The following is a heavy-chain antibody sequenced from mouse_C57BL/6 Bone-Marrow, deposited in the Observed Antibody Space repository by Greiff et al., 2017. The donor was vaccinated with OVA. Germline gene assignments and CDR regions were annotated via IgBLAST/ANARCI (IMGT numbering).Heavy chain of an antibody. V-gene: IGHV1-82*01. CDR1: GYAFSSSW. D-gene: IGHD2-3*01. Sequence: QVQLKQSGPELVKPGASVKISCKASGYAFSSSWMNWVQQRPGKGLEWIGRIYPGDGDTNYNGKFKGQGTLTADKSSSTAYMQLSSLTSEDSAVYFCARHEDGYYASYFDYWGQGTTLTVSS. CDR3: ARHEDGYYASYFDY. J-gene: IGHJ2*01. CDR2: IYPGDGDT.